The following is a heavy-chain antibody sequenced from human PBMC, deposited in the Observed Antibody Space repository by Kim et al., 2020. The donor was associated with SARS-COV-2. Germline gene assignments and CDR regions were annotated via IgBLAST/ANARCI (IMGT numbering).Heavy chain of an antibody. CDR3: AKDIDYEGYFDY. V-gene: IGHV3-9*01. D-gene: IGHD3-22*01. CDR1: GFTFDDYA. Sequence: GGSLRLSCAASGFTFDDYAMHWVRQAPGKGLEWVSGISWNSGSIGYADSVKGRFTISRDNAKNSLYLQMNSLRAEDTALYYCAKDIDYEGYFDYWGHGTL. CDR2: ISWNSGSI. J-gene: IGHJ4*01.